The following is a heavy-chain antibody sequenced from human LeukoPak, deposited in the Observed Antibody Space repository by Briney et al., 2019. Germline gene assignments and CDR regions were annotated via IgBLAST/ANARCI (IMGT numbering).Heavy chain of an antibody. J-gene: IGHJ6*02. CDR3: ARVGGYCSSTSCYDVYYYYYGMDV. CDR1: GFTFSSYS. V-gene: IGHV3-21*01. Sequence: KPGGSLRLSCAASGFTFSSYSMNWVRQAPGKGLEWVSSISSSSSYIYYADSVKGRFTISRDNAKNSLYLQMNSLRAEDTAVYYCARVGGYCSSTSCYDVYYYYYGMDVWGQGTTVAVSS. D-gene: IGHD2-2*01. CDR2: ISSSSSYI.